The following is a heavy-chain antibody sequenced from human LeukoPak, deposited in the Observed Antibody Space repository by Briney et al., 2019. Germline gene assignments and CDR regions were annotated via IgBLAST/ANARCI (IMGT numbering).Heavy chain of an antibody. CDR2: IYSAGSI. D-gene: IGHD6-13*01. V-gene: IGHV3-53*01. Sequence: GGSLRLSCTVSGFTVSSNSMSWVRQAPGKGLEWVSFIYSAGSIYYSDSVKGRFTISIDNSKNTLYLQMNSLRAEDRAVYYCARDPGWAAAGTAFDYWGQGTLVTVS. CDR3: ARDPGWAAAGTAFDY. CDR1: GFTVSSNS. J-gene: IGHJ4*02.